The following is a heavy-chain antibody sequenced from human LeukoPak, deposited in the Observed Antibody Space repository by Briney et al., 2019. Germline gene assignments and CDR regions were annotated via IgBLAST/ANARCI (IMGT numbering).Heavy chain of an antibody. CDR3: ARDGTAAGLYFDL. V-gene: IGHV3-7*01. D-gene: IGHD6-13*01. CDR2: IRQDGGEK. Sequence: QPGGSLRLSCAVSGFTFSSYWMNWVRQAPGKGLEWVASIRQDGGEKSYVDSVKGRLTISRDNTKNSLHLQMSSLRAEDTGVYYCARDGTAAGLYFDLWGQGTLITVSS. CDR1: GFTFSSYW. J-gene: IGHJ4*02.